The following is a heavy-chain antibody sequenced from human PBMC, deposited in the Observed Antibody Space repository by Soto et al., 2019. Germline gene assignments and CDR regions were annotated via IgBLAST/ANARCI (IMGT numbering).Heavy chain of an antibody. D-gene: IGHD6-19*01. Sequence: GGSLRLSCAASGFTFSSYWMHWVRQAPGKGLVWVSRINSDGSSTSYADSVKGRFTISRDNAKNTLYLQMNSLRAEDTAVYYCARDPPGEAVAGLFDYWGQGTLVTVSS. J-gene: IGHJ4*02. CDR3: ARDPPGEAVAGLFDY. CDR1: GFTFSSYW. CDR2: INSDGSST. V-gene: IGHV3-74*01.